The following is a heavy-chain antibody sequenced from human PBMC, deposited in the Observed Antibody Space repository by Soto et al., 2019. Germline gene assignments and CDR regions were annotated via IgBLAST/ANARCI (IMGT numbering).Heavy chain of an antibody. V-gene: IGHV1-69*12. J-gene: IGHJ4*02. CDR2: IIPIFGTA. CDR3: AIEGPYCGGDCYFDY. Sequence: QVQLVQSGAEVKKPGSSVKVSCKASGGTFSSYAISWVRQAPGQGLEWMGGIIPIFGTATYAQKFQGRVTVTADEATSTGYMELSSLRSEDTAVYYCAIEGPYCGGDCYFDYWGQGTLVTVSS. CDR1: GGTFSSYA. D-gene: IGHD2-21*02.